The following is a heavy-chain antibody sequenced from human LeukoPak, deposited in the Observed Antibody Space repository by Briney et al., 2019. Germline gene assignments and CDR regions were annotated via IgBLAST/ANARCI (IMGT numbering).Heavy chain of an antibody. CDR2: INQNGSEK. CDR3: ARGWERGYYYYGMDG. CDR1: GFTFSSYW. J-gene: IGHJ6*02. Sequence: GGSLRLSCAASGFTFSSYWMSWVRQAPGKGLEWVANINQNGSEKYYADSVKGRFTISRDNAKNSLYLQMNSLRAEDTAVYYCARGWERGYYYYGMDGWGQGTTVT. D-gene: IGHD1-26*01. V-gene: IGHV3-7*01.